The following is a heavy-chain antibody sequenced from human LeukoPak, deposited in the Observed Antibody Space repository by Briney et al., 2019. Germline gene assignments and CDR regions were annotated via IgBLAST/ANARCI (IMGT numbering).Heavy chain of an antibody. CDR1: GDTVSSNIAA. CDR3: ARDLCSGGSCYWRFDY. V-gene: IGHV6-1*01. D-gene: IGHD2-15*01. Sequence: SQTLSLTCAISGDTVSSNIAAWSWIGQSPSRGLEWLGRTYYRPKWNNDDAVSVKSRISINPDTCKNQFSLQLNSVTPEDKAVYYCARDLCSGGSCYWRFDYWGQGTLVTVPS. J-gene: IGHJ4*02. CDR2: TYYRPKWNN.